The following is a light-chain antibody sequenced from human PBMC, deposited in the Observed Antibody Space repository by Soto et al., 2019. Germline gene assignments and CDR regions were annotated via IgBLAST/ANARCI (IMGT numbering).Light chain of an antibody. CDR1: QSVNSN. CDR2: GAS. J-gene: IGKJ1*01. CDR3: QEYNTWPWT. Sequence: EKVMTQSQPNLSVSPRERATLSCMASQSVNSNLAWYQQKIGQAPRVLIYGASTRATGIPDRFSGSGYGTEFILTISSLQSEDFAVYYCQEYNTWPWTFGQGTKVDIK. V-gene: IGKV3-15*01.